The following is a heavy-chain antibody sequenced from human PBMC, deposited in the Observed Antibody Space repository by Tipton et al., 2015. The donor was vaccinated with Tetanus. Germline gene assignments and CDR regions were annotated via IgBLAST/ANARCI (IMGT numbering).Heavy chain of an antibody. CDR2: INYTGSA. D-gene: IGHD2-2*01. CDR3: AASVVRWFDP. Sequence: TLSLTCAVHGGSFSDNFWSWIRQSPGKGLEWIGEINYTGSANYNPSLKSRVTMSVDTSKKQISLQLNSVTAADTAAYYCAASVVRWFDPWGQGTRVTVSS. CDR1: GGSFSDNF. J-gene: IGHJ5*02. V-gene: IGHV4-34*01.